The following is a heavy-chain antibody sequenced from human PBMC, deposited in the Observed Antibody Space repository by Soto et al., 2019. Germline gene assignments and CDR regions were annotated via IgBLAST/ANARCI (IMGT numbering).Heavy chain of an antibody. Sequence: QVQLVESGGGVVQPGRSLRLSCAASGFTFTTYAIHWVRQAPGKGLEWVAVISNDGRGKYYADSVKGRFTISRDNSKNTLYLQMNSVRSDDAAVYYCARDQCFRGGRGCCYFAFGGLGSPVTATS. CDR2: ISNDGRGK. CDR1: GFTFTTYA. CDR3: ARDQCFRGGRGCCYFAF. J-gene: IGHJ4*02. V-gene: IGHV3-30*04. D-gene: IGHD2-15*01.